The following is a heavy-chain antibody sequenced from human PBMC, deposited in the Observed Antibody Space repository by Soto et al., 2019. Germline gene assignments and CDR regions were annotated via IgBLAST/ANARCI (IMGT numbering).Heavy chain of an antibody. D-gene: IGHD5-12*01. V-gene: IGHV1-69*01. J-gene: IGHJ5*02. CDR1: GGTFSSYA. CDR2: IIPIFGTA. Sequence: QVQLVQSGAEVKKPGSSVKVSCKASGGTFSSYAISWVRQAPGQGLEWMGGIIPIFGTANYAQKFQGRVTITADESTSTAYMGLSSLRSEDTAVYYCARGMEMATLKGDWFDPWGQGTLVTVSS. CDR3: ARGMEMATLKGDWFDP.